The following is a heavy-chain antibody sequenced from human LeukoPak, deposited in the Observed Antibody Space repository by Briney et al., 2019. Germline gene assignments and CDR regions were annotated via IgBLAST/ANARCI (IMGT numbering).Heavy chain of an antibody. V-gene: IGHV4-39*07. D-gene: IGHD4-11*01. CDR1: GGSIRSSSYY. Sequence: SETLSLTCTVSGGSIRSSSYYWGWIRQPPGKGLEWIGSVYSSGRTYYNPSLTSRVTVSADKSKNQFSLKLSSVTAADTAVYYCARGTTTIYYYYMDVWGKGTTVTVSS. J-gene: IGHJ6*03. CDR3: ARGTTTIYYYYMDV. CDR2: VYSSGRT.